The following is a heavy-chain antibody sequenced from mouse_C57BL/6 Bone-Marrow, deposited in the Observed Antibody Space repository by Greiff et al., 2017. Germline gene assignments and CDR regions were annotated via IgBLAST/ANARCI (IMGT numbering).Heavy chain of an antibody. CDR2: IDPSDSDT. V-gene: IGHV1-50*01. CDR1: GYTFTSYW. Sequence: QVQLQQPGAELVKPGASVKLSCKASGYTFTSYWMQWVKQRPGQGLEWIGEIDPSDSDTNYNQKFKGKATLTVDTSSSTAYMQLSSLTSEVSAVYYCARGPYWYFDVWGTGTTVTVSS. J-gene: IGHJ1*03. CDR3: ARGPYWYFDV.